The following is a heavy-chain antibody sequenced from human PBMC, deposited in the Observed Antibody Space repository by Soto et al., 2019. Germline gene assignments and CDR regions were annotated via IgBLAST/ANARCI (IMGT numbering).Heavy chain of an antibody. CDR3: AKNGQPPYYYGMDV. D-gene: IGHD2-8*01. J-gene: IGHJ6*02. CDR1: GYTFTRYG. V-gene: IGHV1-18*01. Sequence: ASVKVSCKASGYTFTRYGISWVRQAPGQGLEWMGWISGYNGDTNYAQKFQGRVTMTVDTSTTTAFMELTSLTSDDRAVYYCAKNGQPPYYYGMDVWG. CDR2: ISGYNGDT.